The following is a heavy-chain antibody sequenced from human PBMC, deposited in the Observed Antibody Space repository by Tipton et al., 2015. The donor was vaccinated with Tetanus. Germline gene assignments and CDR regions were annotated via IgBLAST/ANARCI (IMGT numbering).Heavy chain of an antibody. D-gene: IGHD5-12*01. CDR1: GGSISSYY. CDR2: VDDSGST. V-gene: IGHV4-34*01. J-gene: IGHJ4*02. Sequence: TLSLTCTVSGGSISSYYWSWIRQPPGKGLEWIGEVDDSGSTNYSPSLKSRVTISLDTSKNEFSLTLSSVTAADTAVYYCARPGVGGYTGYYFDFWGQGTVVTVSS. CDR3: ARPGVGGYTGYYFDF.